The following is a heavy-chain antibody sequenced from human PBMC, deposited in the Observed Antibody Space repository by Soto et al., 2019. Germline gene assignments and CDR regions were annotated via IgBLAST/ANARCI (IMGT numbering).Heavy chain of an antibody. CDR3: ARKILGSTSRPNYWYFDL. CDR2: ISGGGDAT. D-gene: IGHD2-2*01. J-gene: IGHJ2*01. Sequence: EVQLLESGGGLVQPGGSLRLSCAGSGFTFINYAMNWVRQAPGKGLEWVSSISGGGDATFFADSVRGRFTISKDNSKNTVTLQMKRLGVDDTAVYYCARKILGSTSRPNYWYFDLWGRGTLVTVSS. V-gene: IGHV3-23*01. CDR1: GFTFINYA.